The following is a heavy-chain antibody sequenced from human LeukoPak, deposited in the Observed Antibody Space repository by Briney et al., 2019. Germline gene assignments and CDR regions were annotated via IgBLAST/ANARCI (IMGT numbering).Heavy chain of an antibody. CDR2: ISYDGSNK. V-gene: IGHV3-30*18. Sequence: GGSLRLSCAASGFTFSSYGMHWVRQAPGKGPEWVAVISYDGSNKYYADSVKGRFTISRDNSKNTLYPQMNSLRAEDTAVYYCAKATVADYYFDHWGQGTLVTVSS. D-gene: IGHD6-19*01. CDR1: GFTFSSYG. J-gene: IGHJ4*02. CDR3: AKATVADYYFDH.